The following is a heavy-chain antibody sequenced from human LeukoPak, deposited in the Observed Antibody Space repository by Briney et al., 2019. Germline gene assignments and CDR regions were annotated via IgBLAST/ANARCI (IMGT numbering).Heavy chain of an antibody. D-gene: IGHD3-16*01. Sequence: GGSLRLSCTASGFTFRTYSMHWVRQAPGKGLEWVSSISSASSYIYYADSVKGRFTFSRDNAKNSLYLQMNSLRVEDTAVYYCARDWPAGLRAFDYWGQGTLVTVSS. CDR2: ISSASSYI. J-gene: IGHJ4*02. CDR3: ARDWPAGLRAFDY. CDR1: GFTFRTYS. V-gene: IGHV3-21*01.